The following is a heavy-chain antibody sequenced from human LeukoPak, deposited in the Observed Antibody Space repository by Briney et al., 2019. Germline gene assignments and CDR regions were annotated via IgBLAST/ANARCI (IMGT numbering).Heavy chain of an antibody. V-gene: IGHV4-59*12. CDR1: GGSISSYY. CDR3: ARDFPLDTAMVTGPLGWYFDL. D-gene: IGHD5-18*01. J-gene: IGHJ2*01. Sequence: SETLSLTCTVSGGSISSYYWSWLRQPPGKGLEWIGYIYYSGSTNCNPSLRSRVTISVDTSKNQFSLKLSSVTAADTAVYYCARDFPLDTAMVTGPLGWYFDLWGRGTLVTVSS. CDR2: IYYSGST.